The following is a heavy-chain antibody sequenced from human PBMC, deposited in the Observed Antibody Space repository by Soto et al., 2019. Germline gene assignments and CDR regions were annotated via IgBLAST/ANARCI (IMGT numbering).Heavy chain of an antibody. CDR3: ARDARGYYGSGNKGPGYYYYYMDG. Sequence: GGSLRLSCAASGFTFSSYSMNWVRQAPGKGLEWVSSTSSSSSYIYYADSVKGRFTISRDNAKNSLYLQMNSLRAEDTAVYYCARDARGYYGSGNKGPGYYYYYMDGWGKGTTVTVSS. CDR2: TSSSSSYI. CDR1: GFTFSSYS. J-gene: IGHJ6*03. V-gene: IGHV3-21*01. D-gene: IGHD3-10*01.